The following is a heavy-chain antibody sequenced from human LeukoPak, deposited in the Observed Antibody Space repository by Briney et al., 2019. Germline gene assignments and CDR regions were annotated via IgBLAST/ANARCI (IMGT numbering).Heavy chain of an antibody. CDR2: ISAYNGNT. D-gene: IGHD2-2*01. Sequence: GASVKVSCKASGYTFSIYGFSWVRQAPGQGLEWMGWISAYNGNTNYAQKLQGRVTMTTETSTSTAYMELRSLRSDDTAVYYCARAHSGSTKSPNSYWGQGTLVTVSS. CDR3: ARAHSGSTKSPNSY. J-gene: IGHJ4*02. CDR1: GYTFSIYG. V-gene: IGHV1-18*01.